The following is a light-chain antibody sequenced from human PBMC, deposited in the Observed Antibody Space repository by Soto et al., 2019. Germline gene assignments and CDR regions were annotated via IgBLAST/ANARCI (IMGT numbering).Light chain of an antibody. CDR1: SXNIGTGYD. CDR2: GNS. J-gene: IGLJ1*01. CDR3: QSFDSSRFYV. Sequence: QSALTQPASVSGSPGQSITISCTGSSXNIGTGYDVHWYQQLPGTAPKLLIYGNSNRPSGVPDRFSGSKSGTSASLAITGLQAEDEADYYCQSFDSSRFYVFGTGTKVTVL. V-gene: IGLV1-40*01.